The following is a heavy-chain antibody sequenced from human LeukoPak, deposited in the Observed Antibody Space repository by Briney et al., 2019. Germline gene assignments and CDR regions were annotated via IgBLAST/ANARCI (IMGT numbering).Heavy chain of an antibody. CDR2: INWNDGST. CDR3: ARVPETTQLFDY. D-gene: IGHD1-14*01. J-gene: IGHJ4*02. CDR1: GFTFEAYG. Sequence: GGSLRLSCAASGFTFEAYGLSWVRQAPGKRLEWVSGINWNDGSTDYADSVKGRFTTSRDKAKNSLYLQMNSLRAEDTALYYCARVPETTQLFDYWGQGTLVTVSS. V-gene: IGHV3-20*04.